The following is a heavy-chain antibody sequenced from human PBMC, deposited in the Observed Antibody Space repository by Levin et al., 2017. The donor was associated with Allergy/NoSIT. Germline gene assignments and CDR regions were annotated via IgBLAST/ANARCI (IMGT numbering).Heavy chain of an antibody. CDR1: GGTFSSYA. J-gene: IGHJ4*02. V-gene: IGHV1-69*13. CDR3: ARNFGYDSSGGNHFDY. CDR2: FIPIFVAP. Sequence: SVKVSCKASGGTFSSYAITWFRQAPGQGLEWMGGFIPIFVAPNYAQRFQGRLPITADESTSTAYMELSSLRSEDTAVYYCARNFGYDSSGGNHFDYWGQGTLVTVSS. D-gene: IGHD5-12*01.